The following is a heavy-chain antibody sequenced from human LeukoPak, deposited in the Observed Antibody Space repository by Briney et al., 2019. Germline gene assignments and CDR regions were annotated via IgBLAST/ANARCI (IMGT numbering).Heavy chain of an antibody. V-gene: IGHV3-33*01. J-gene: IGHJ3*02. Sequence: GRSLTLFYPESAFTFWSCRFNCVFQAPGKGLEWVAVIWYDGSNKYYADSVKGQFTISRDNSKNTLYLQMNSLRAEDTAVYYSARTRKNYIDYGAFNIWGQETMVTVSS. D-gene: IGHD4-17*01. CDR3: ARTRKNYIDYGAFNI. CDR2: IWYDGSNK. CDR1: AFTFWSCR.